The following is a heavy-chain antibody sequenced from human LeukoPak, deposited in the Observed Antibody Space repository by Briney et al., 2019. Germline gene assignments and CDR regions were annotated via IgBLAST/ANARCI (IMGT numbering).Heavy chain of an antibody. D-gene: IGHD3-10*02. V-gene: IGHV3-21*01. Sequence: GGSLRLSCAASGFTFSSNYMSWVRQAPGKGLEGVSSISSSSNYIYYADSVKGRFTISRDNAKNSLYLQMNSLRAEDTAVYYCAGLGITMIGGVWGKGTTVTISS. J-gene: IGHJ6*04. CDR2: ISSSSNYI. CDR3: AGLGITMIGGV. CDR1: GFTFSSNY.